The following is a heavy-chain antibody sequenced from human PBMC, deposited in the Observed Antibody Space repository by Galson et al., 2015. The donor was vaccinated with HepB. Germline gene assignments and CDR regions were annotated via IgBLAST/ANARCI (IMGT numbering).Heavy chain of an antibody. Sequence: SLRLSCAASGFTFGDYAMSWVRQAPGKGLEWVGFIRSKAYGGTTEYAASVKGRFTISRDDSKSIAYLQMNSLKTEDTAVYYCTREEDYGDYGTDYWGQGTLVTVSS. J-gene: IGHJ4*02. CDR1: GFTFGDYA. CDR2: IRSKAYGGTT. V-gene: IGHV3-49*04. CDR3: TREEDYGDYGTDY. D-gene: IGHD4-17*01.